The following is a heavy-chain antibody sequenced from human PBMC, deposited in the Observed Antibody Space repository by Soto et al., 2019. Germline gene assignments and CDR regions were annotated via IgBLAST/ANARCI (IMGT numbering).Heavy chain of an antibody. CDR1: GFSLSTSGVA. Sequence: QITLQESGPTLVKPTQTLTLTCTFSGFSLSTSGVAVGWISQPPGKALGWLALIYWDDDRRYSPSLKSRVTIIKDTSKNQVVLTMTNMDPVDTGTYYCTHMRSYYGSGRHAFDIWGQGTMVTVSS. CDR3: THMRSYYGSGRHAFDI. J-gene: IGHJ3*02. CDR2: IYWDDDR. D-gene: IGHD3-10*01. V-gene: IGHV2-5*02.